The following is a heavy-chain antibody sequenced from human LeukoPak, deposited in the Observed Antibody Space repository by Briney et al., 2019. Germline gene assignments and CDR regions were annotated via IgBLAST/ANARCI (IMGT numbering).Heavy chain of an antibody. CDR3: AITDGDYDLYYFDY. CDR1: GGTFISYA. Sequence: VASVKVSCKASGGTFISYAMSWVRQARGRGLEWMGRMIPIFGTANYAQKFQGRVTITTDESTSTDYMELSSLRSEDTAVYYCAITDGDYDLYYFDYWGQGTLVTVSS. V-gene: IGHV1-69*05. J-gene: IGHJ4*02. D-gene: IGHD4-17*01. CDR2: MIPIFGTA.